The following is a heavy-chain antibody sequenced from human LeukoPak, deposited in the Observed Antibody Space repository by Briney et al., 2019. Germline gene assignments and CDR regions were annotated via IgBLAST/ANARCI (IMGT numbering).Heavy chain of an antibody. Sequence: ASVKVSCKASGYTFTSYYMHWVRQAPGQGLEWMGWINPNSGGTNYAQKFQGRVTMTRDTSISTAYMELSRLRSDDTAVYYCARSIAVAGTVRDFGGQGTLVTVSS. CDR2: INPNSGGT. CDR1: GYTFTSYY. CDR3: ARSIAVAGTVRDF. D-gene: IGHD6-19*01. J-gene: IGHJ4*02. V-gene: IGHV1-2*02.